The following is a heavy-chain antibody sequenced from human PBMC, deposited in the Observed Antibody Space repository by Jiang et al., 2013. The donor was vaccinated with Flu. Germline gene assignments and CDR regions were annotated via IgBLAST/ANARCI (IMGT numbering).Heavy chain of an antibody. CDR2: IYYSGIT. V-gene: IGHV4-59*12. Sequence: GPGLVKPSETLSLSCNVSGGSIRSYYWTWIRQPPGKGLEWIGYIYYSGITNYNPSLKSRVTISVDTSENQFSLKLSSVTAADTAIYYCARAGLHSSGLVDYWGQGTLVTVSS. CDR1: GGSIRSYY. J-gene: IGHJ4*02. CDR3: ARAGLHSSGLVDY. D-gene: IGHD6-19*01.